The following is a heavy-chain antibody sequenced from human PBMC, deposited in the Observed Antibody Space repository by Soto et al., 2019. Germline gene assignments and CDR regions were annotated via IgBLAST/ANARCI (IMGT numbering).Heavy chain of an antibody. V-gene: IGHV4-39*01. CDR1: GGSISSSSYY. J-gene: IGHJ5*02. CDR2: IYYSGST. Sequence: SETLSLTCTVSGGSISSSSYYWGWIRQPPGKGLEWIGSIYYSGSTYYNPSLKSRVTISVDTSKNQFSLKLSSVTAADTAVYYCARNSYYDFWSGPDNNWFDPWGQGTLVTVSS. D-gene: IGHD3-3*01. CDR3: ARNSYYDFWSGPDNNWFDP.